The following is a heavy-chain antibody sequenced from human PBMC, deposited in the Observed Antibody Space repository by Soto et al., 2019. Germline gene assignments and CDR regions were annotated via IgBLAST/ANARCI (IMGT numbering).Heavy chain of an antibody. CDR1: GGSFSGYY. D-gene: IGHD6-13*01. CDR3: AFGAAAEDWCDP. Sequence: EPLSVTCGVEGGSFSGYYWSWIRQPPGKGLEWIGEINHSGSTNYNPSLKSRVTISVDTSKNQFSLKLSSVTAADTAVYYCAFGAAAEDWCDPWGQGTLVTVS. J-gene: IGHJ5*02. V-gene: IGHV4-34*01. CDR2: INHSGST.